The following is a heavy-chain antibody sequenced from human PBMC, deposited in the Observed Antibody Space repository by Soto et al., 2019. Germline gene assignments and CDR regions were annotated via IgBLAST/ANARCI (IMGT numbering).Heavy chain of an antibody. D-gene: IGHD3-16*01. CDR1: GGSITSSY. Sequence: QVQLQESGPRLVKPSATLSLTCTVSGGSITSSYWSWIRRPPGKGLAWIAYIYDTGISGYTPSTSYNPSLKSRVTMSVDTSKSKSSLYLTSVTAADTAVYYCARGEDALCYYGFDVWGQGITVTVSS. CDR2: IYDTGISGYTPST. CDR3: ARGEDALCYYGFDV. V-gene: IGHV4-59*01. J-gene: IGHJ6*02.